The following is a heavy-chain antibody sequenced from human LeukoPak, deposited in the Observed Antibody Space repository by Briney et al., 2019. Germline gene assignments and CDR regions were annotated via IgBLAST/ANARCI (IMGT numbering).Heavy chain of an antibody. Sequence: GGSLRLSCAASGFTFDDYAMHWVRQAPGKGLEWVSLISWDGGSTYYADSVKGRFTISRDNSKNSLYLQMNSLRAEDTALYYCAKDTSDDSSGYYPAWGQGTLVTVSS. CDR2: ISWDGGST. V-gene: IGHV3-43D*03. J-gene: IGHJ4*02. D-gene: IGHD3-22*01. CDR1: GFTFDDYA. CDR3: AKDTSDDSSGYYPA.